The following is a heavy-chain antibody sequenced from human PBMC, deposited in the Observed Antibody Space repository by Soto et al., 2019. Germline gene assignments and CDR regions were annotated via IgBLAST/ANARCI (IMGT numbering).Heavy chain of an antibody. CDR2: ISESDYT. CDR1: GFAFNNYG. D-gene: IGHD2-2*01. Sequence: GGSLRLSCTVSGFAFNNYGINWVRQAPGQGLEWVSSISESDYTYYSDSVKGRFTISRDNAKNSVSLQMNTLRVEDTAVYYCAREDSIIIPAVSDFWGQGTLVTVSS. V-gene: IGHV3-21*01. CDR3: AREDSIIIPAVSDF. J-gene: IGHJ4*02.